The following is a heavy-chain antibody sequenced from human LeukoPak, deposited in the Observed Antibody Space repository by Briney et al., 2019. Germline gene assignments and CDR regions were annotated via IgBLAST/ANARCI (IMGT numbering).Heavy chain of an antibody. J-gene: IGHJ4*02. D-gene: IGHD2-8*01. CDR2: ISGSSSAS. CDR1: GFSFSSFG. Sequence: GSLRLSCAASGFSFSSFGFNWVRQAPGKGLEWISYISGSSSASNYADSVKGRFTISRDNAKNSLYLQMNSLRDEDTAVYYCAKDARRTNGWYFFDSWGQGTLVTVSS. CDR3: AKDARRTNGWYFFDS. V-gene: IGHV3-48*02.